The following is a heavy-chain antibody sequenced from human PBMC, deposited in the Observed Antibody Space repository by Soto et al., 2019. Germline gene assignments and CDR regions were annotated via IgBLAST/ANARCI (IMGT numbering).Heavy chain of an antibody. V-gene: IGHV3-30-3*01. CDR1: GFTFSSYA. J-gene: IGHJ2*01. CDR3: ARDPVWGTAMFLWECDL. CDR2: ISYDGSNK. Sequence: QVQLVESGGGVVQPGRSLRLSCAASGFTFSSYAMHWVRQAPGKGLEWVAVISYDGSNKYYADSVKGRFTISRDNSKNSLYLQMYGLRAEDPAVYYCARDPVWGTAMFLWECDLWGRGTLVTVSS. D-gene: IGHD5-18*01.